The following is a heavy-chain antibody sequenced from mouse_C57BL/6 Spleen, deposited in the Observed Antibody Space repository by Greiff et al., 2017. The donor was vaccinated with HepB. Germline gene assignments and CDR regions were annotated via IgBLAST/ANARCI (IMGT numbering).Heavy chain of an antibody. J-gene: IGHJ2*01. V-gene: IGHV1-82*01. CDR2: IYPGDGDT. CDR3: ARSRDVSYFDY. CDR1: GYAFGSSW. D-gene: IGHD1-1*01. Sequence: VQLQQSGPELVKPGASVKISCKASGYAFGSSWMNWVKQRPGKGLEWIGRIYPGDGDTNYNGKFKGKATLTADKSSSTAYMQLSSLTSEDSAVYFCARSRDVSYFDYWGQGTTLTVSS.